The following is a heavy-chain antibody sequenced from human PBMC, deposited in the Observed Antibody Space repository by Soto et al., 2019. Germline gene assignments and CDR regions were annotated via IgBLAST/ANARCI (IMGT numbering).Heavy chain of an antibody. D-gene: IGHD2-2*01. CDR3: AKGYQNNNYFHY. Sequence: EVQLLESGGGLVQPGGSLRLSCAASGFTFSSYAMSWVRQAPGKGLEWVSTISASGDNTYYADSVKGRFAISRDNSKNTLHRQISSLGAEDPAVYDCAKGYQNNNYFHYGGQGPLVTVS. V-gene: IGHV3-23*01. J-gene: IGHJ4*02. CDR2: ISASGDNT. CDR1: GFTFSSYA.